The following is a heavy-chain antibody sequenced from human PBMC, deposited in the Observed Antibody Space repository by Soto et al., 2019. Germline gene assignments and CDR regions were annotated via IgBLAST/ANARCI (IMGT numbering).Heavy chain of an antibody. V-gene: IGHV4-61*01. Sequence: SETLSLTCTVSGGSISSSSYYWSWIRQPPGKGLEWIGYIYYSGSTNYSPSLKSRVTISVDTSKNQFSLKLSSVTAADTAVYYCARLAGKRRYYYYYYYMDVWGKGTTVTVSS. J-gene: IGHJ6*03. CDR1: GGSISSSSYY. CDR2: IYYSGST. CDR3: ARLAGKRRYYYYYYYMDV.